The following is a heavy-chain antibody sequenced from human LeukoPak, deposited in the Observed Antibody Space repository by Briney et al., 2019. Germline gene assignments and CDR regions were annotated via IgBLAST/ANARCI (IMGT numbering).Heavy chain of an antibody. D-gene: IGHD2-21*02. CDR2: INPNSGGT. Sequence: GASVTVSCRASGYTFTGYYMHWVRQAPGQGLEWMGRINPNSGGTNYAQKFQGRVTMTRDTSISTAYMELSRLRSDDTAVYYCARVPKVTSIDYWGQGTLVTVSS. V-gene: IGHV1-2*06. J-gene: IGHJ4*02. CDR3: ARVPKVTSIDY. CDR1: GYTFTGYY.